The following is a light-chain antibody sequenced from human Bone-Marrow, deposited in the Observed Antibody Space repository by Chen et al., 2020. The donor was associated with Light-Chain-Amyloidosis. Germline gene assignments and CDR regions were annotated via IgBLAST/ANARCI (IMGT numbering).Light chain of an antibody. CDR2: GSS. CDR3: QQYGTSPLT. J-gene: IGKJ4*01. CDR1: QTISTNY. Sequence: EIVLTQSPGTLSLSPGEAANLSCRASQTISTNYLTWDQQKFGQVPRLLIYGSSSRATGIPDRFTGSGSGTDFTLTINRLEPEDFAMYYCQQYGTSPLTFGGGTKVEIK. V-gene: IGKV3-20*01.